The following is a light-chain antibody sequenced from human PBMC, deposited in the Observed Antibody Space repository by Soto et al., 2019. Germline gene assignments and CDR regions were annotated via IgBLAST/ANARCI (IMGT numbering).Light chain of an antibody. J-gene: IGKJ2*01. V-gene: IGKV3-20*01. Sequence: EIVLTQSPGTLSLSPGERATLPCRTSQSVSNNYLAWYQQKPGQAPRLLIYGASSRATGIPDRFSGSGSGTDFTLTISRLEPEDFAVYYCQQYGSSPPTYTFGQGTKLEIK. CDR1: QSVSNNY. CDR3: QQYGSSPPTYT. CDR2: GAS.